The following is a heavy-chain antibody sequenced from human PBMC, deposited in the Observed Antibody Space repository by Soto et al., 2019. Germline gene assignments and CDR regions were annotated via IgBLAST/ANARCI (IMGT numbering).Heavy chain of an antibody. Sequence: QVQLVESGGGVVQPGRSLRLSCAASGFTFSSYGMHWVRQAPGKGLEWVAVISYDGSNKYYADSVKGRFTISRDNSKNTLYLQMNSLRAEDTAVYYCAEDPTAYDYVWGSYRRNYYYYYGMDVWGQGTTVTVSS. J-gene: IGHJ6*02. CDR3: AEDPTAYDYVWGSYRRNYYYYYGMDV. V-gene: IGHV3-30*18. D-gene: IGHD3-16*02. CDR2: ISYDGSNK. CDR1: GFTFSSYG.